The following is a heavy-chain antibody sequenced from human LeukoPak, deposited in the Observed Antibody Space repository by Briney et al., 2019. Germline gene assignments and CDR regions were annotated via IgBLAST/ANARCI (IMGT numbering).Heavy chain of an antibody. Sequence: PGGSLRLSCAASGFTFSSYSMNWVRQAPGKGLEWVSSISSSSSYIYYADSVKGRFTISRDNAKSSLYLQMNSLRAEDTAVYYCARDRVTGLRFLEWLSNDAFDIWGQGTMVTVSS. CDR2: ISSSSSYI. V-gene: IGHV3-21*01. CDR1: GFTFSSYS. D-gene: IGHD3-3*01. J-gene: IGHJ3*02. CDR3: ARDRVTGLRFLEWLSNDAFDI.